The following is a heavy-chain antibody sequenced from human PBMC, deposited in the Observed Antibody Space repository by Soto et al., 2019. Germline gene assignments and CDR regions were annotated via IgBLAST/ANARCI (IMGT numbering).Heavy chain of an antibody. J-gene: IGHJ4*02. D-gene: IGHD6-6*01. Sequence: GGSLRLSCAASGFTFSSYGMHWVRQAPGKGLEWVAVISYDGSNKYYADSVEGRFTISRDNSKNTLYLQMNSLRAEDTAVYYCAVRLAARPREFDYWGQGTLVTVSS. CDR3: AVRLAARPREFDY. V-gene: IGHV3-30*03. CDR2: ISYDGSNK. CDR1: GFTFSSYG.